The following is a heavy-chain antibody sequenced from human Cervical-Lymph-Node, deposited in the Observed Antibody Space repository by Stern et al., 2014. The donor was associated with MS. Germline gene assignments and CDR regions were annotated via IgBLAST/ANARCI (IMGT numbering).Heavy chain of an antibody. Sequence: QVQLVQSGSELKKPGASVEVSCKASGYTFNNNAATWVRQGPGQGLEWMGWINTETGNPTNAQGFAGRLVFSLATSVSTAYLQITSLKAEDTAVYYCARVSNSGYYGDHWGQGTLGTVSS. CDR1: GYTFNNNA. D-gene: IGHD3-22*01. V-gene: IGHV7-4-1*02. CDR3: ARVSNSGYYGDH. CDR2: INTETGNP. J-gene: IGHJ4*02.